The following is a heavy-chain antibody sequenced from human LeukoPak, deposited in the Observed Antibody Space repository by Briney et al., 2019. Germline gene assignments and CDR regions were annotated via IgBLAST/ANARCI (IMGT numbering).Heavy chain of an antibody. Sequence: GGSLRLSCVASGFTFSPYSMNWVRQAPGKGLEWVSSIGGSSRSIYYADSVKGRFTVSRDNAKNSVHLQMSSLRAEDTAVYYCAREGPEQDFDYWGQGTLVTVSS. CDR2: IGGSSRSI. V-gene: IGHV3-21*01. CDR1: GFTFSPYS. J-gene: IGHJ4*02. D-gene: IGHD1/OR15-1a*01. CDR3: AREGPEQDFDY.